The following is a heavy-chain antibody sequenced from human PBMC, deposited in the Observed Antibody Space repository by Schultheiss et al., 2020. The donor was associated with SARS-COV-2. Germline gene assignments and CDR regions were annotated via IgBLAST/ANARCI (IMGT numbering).Heavy chain of an antibody. CDR3: AREGDYNGGY. CDR1: GGSFSGYY. V-gene: IGHV4-34*01. CDR2: IYYSGST. Sequence: SETLSLTCAVYGGSFSGYYWSWIRQPPGKGLEWIGSIYYSGSTYYNPSLKSRVTISVDTSKNQFSLKLSSVTAADTAVYYCAREGDYNGGYWGQGTLVTVSS. J-gene: IGHJ4*02. D-gene: IGHD4-11*01.